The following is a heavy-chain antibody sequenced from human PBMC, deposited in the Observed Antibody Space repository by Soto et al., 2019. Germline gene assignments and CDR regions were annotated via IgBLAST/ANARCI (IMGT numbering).Heavy chain of an antibody. D-gene: IGHD2-15*01. CDR1: GFTFSNYA. J-gene: IGHJ4*02. Sequence: EVQLLESGGGLVQPGGSLRLSCVASGFTFSNYAMSWVRQAPGKGLEWVSLISGSGGNTYYADSVKGRFTISRDKAKSTLYLQMNSLRAEDTAVYYCARDPVARGDYLGRGTLVTVSS. CDR3: ARDPVARGDY. CDR2: ISGSGGNT. V-gene: IGHV3-23*01.